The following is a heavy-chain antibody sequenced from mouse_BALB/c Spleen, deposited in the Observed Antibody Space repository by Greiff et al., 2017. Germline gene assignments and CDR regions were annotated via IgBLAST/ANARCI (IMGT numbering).Heavy chain of an antibody. CDR3: ARDRDFDD. Sequence: VMLVESGPGLVAPSQCLSITCTVSGFSLTSYGVHWVRQPPGKGLEWLGVIWAGGSTNYNSALMSRLSISNDNSKSQVFLKMNSLQTDDTAMYYCARDRDFDDWGQGTTLTVSS. CDR1: GFSLTSYG. CDR2: IWAGGST. D-gene: IGHD3-1*01. V-gene: IGHV2-9*02. J-gene: IGHJ2*01.